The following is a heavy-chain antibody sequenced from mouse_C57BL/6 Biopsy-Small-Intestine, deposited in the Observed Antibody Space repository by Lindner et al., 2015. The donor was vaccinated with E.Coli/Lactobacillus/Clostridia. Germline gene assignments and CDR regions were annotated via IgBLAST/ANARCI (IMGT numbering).Heavy chain of an antibody. J-gene: IGHJ2*01. CDR1: GYAFSRSW. CDR2: IYPGDGDT. CDR3: AVYGNFDY. Sequence: VQLQESGPELVKPGASVKISCKASGYAFSRSWMNWVKQRPGKGLEWIGRIYPGDGDTKYNGEFKDKATLTADTSSSTAYMQLNSLTSDDSAVYFCAVYGNFDYWGQGATLTVSS. D-gene: IGHD2-1*01. V-gene: IGHV1-82*01.